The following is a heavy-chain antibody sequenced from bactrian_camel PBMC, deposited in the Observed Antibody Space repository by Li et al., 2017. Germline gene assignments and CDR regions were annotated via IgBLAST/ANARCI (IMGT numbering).Heavy chain of an antibody. V-gene: IGHV3S53*01. CDR2: IDSDGNI. J-gene: IGHJ4*01. Sequence: PLVESGGGSVQAGESLTLSCAVTGYLYNSYCMGWFRQVPGKERVGVASIDSDGNIRYSDSVKGRFTISQENDENTLVLQMNTLKPEDTAMYYCAADRGWRTVVAGCPFGEYKHWGQGTQVTVS. CDR1: GYLYNSYC. CDR3: AADRGWRTVVAGCPFGEYKH. D-gene: IGHD6*01.